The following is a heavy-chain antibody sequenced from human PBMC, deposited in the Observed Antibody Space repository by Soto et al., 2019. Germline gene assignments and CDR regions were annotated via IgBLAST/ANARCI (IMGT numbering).Heavy chain of an antibody. CDR1: GGSISSGGYY. D-gene: IGHD3-10*01. CDR2: IYYSGST. J-gene: IGHJ5*02. V-gene: IGHV4-31*03. CDR3: ASDYGSGSHNWFDP. Sequence: SETLSLTCTVSGGSISSGGYYWSWIRQHPGKGLEWIGYIYYSGSTYYNPSLKSRVTISVDTSKNQFSLKLSSVTAADTAVYYCASDYGSGSHNWFDPWGQGTLVTVSS.